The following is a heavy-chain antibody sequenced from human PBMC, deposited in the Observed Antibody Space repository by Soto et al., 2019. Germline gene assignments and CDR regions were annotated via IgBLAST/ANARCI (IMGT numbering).Heavy chain of an antibody. CDR3: ARGGGTVGVDWFDH. CDR1: GFTFSSYS. J-gene: IGHJ5*02. D-gene: IGHD1-7*01. Sequence: EVQLVESGGGLVQPGGSLRLSCAASGFTFSSYSRNWVRQAPGKGLEWVSYISSSSSTIYYEDSVKGRFTISRDNAQNSLYLQMNSLRDEETAVYYCARGGGTVGVDWFDHWGQGTLGTVSS. CDR2: ISSSSSTI. V-gene: IGHV3-48*02.